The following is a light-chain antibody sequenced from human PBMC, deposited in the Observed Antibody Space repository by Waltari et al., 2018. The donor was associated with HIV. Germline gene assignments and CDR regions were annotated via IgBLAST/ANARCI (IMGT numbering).Light chain of an antibody. CDR3: QQFHNWPRT. Sequence: EVVLAQSPATLSVSPGEEVTLSCRASQSISSNLAWYQQKPGQAPRLLIYGASTRAAGFPARFTGSGAGTEFTLTISNLQSEDFAIYYCQQFHNWPRTFGQGTKVEIK. V-gene: IGKV3-15*01. CDR1: QSISSN. J-gene: IGKJ1*01. CDR2: GAS.